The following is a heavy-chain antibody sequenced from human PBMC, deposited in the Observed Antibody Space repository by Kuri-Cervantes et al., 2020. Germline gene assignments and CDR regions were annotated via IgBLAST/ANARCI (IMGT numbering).Heavy chain of an antibody. CDR1: GGSISSSSCY. CDR3: ARGGYDYVWGSYRPTYYYGRDV. J-gene: IGHJ6*02. Sequence: GSLRLSCTVSGGSISSSSCYWGWIRQPPGKGLEWIGSIYYSGSTYYNPSLKSRVTISVDTSKNQFSLKLSSVTAADTAVYYCARGGYDYVWGSYRPTYYYGRDVWGQGTTVTVSS. D-gene: IGHD3-16*02. V-gene: IGHV4-39*01. CDR2: IYYSGST.